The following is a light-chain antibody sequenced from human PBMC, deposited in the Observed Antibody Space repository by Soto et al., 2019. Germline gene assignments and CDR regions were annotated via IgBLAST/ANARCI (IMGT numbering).Light chain of an antibody. J-gene: IGKJ1*01. CDR3: IQVYNYPWR. CDR1: QGIRND. CDR2: AAS. Sequence: AIQKTQSPAYLPASVEGRVRITCQPSQGIRNDLGWYQQKPGKAPKLLSYAASSLQSGVPSRFSGSGSGTDFTHTVCSLQTEDLATYQCIQVYNYPWRFGQGTKVDI. V-gene: IGKV1-6*01.